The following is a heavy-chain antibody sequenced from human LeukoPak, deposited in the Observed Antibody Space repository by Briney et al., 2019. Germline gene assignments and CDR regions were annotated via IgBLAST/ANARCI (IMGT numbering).Heavy chain of an antibody. D-gene: IGHD3-22*01. Sequence: SQTLSLTCTVSGGSISSGGYYWSWIRQHPGKGLEWIVYIYYSGSTYYNPSLKSRVTISVDTSKNQFSLKLSSVTAADTAVYYCARRSNYYDSSGYFVSFDYWGQGTLVTVSS. CDR1: GGSISSGGYY. CDR2: IYYSGST. J-gene: IGHJ4*02. CDR3: ARRSNYYDSSGYFVSFDY. V-gene: IGHV4-31*03.